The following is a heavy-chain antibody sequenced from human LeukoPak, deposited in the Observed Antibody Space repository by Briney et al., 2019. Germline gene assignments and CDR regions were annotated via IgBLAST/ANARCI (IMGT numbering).Heavy chain of an antibody. V-gene: IGHV4-59*01. CDR1: GGSISSYY. CDR3: ARDRTVVVPAANVRYYYGMDV. Sequence: SETLSLTCTVSGGSISSYYWSWIRQPPGKGLEWIGYIYYSGSTNYNPSLKSRVTISLDTSKNQFSLKLSSVTAADTAMYYCARDRTVVVPAANVRYYYGMDVWGQGTTVTVSS. D-gene: IGHD2-2*01. J-gene: IGHJ6*02. CDR2: IYYSGST.